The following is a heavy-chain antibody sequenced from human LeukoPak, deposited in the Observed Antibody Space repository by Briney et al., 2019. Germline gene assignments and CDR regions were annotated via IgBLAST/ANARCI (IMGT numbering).Heavy chain of an antibody. CDR1: GGSISSSNW. V-gene: IGHV4-4*02. CDR3: ARAVGVTTALFDY. D-gene: IGHD4-17*01. CDR2: IYHSGST. J-gene: IGHJ4*02. Sequence: SETLSLTCAVSGGSISSSNWWSWVRQPPGKGLEWIGEIYHSGSTNYNPSLKSRVTISVDKSKNQISLRLNSVTAADTAVYYCARAVGVTTALFDYWGQGILVTVSS.